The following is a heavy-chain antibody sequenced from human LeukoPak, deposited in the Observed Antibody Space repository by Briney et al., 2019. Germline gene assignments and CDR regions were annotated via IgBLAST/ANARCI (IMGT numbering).Heavy chain of an antibody. CDR1: GYTFSSYD. CDR2: MNPNSGNT. CDR3: ARGDRVQLWSDY. D-gene: IGHD5-18*01. J-gene: IGHJ4*02. V-gene: IGHV1-8*01. Sequence: ASVKVSCKASGYTFSSYDMNGVRQATGQGLEWMGWMNPNSGNTGYAQKFQGRVTMTRNTSTSTAYMELSSLRSEDTAVYYCARGDRVQLWSDYWGQGTLVTVFS.